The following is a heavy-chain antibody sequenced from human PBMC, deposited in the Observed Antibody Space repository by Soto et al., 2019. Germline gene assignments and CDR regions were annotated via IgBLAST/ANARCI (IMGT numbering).Heavy chain of an antibody. CDR1: GGSISSSS. CDR3: ARARFCTSTSCYHYFDF. V-gene: IGHV4-59*01. Sequence: SETLSLTCTVPGGSISSSSWSWIRQPPGRGLEWIGYIYNNGRTDYNPSLKSRVTISVDTSKNHFSLKLSSVTPADTAVYYCARARFCTSTSCYHYFDFWGQGTLVTVSS. CDR2: IYNNGRT. J-gene: IGHJ4*02. D-gene: IGHD2-2*01.